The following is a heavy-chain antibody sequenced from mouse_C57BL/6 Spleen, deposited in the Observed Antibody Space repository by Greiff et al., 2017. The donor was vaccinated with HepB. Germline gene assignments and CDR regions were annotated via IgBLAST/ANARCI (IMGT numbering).Heavy chain of an antibody. J-gene: IGHJ2*01. CDR1: GSTFPDSY. Sequence: EVQLQQSGPELVKPGASVKISCKASGSTFPDSYINWVKQSPGKSLEWIGDINPTNGGTTSNKKFKGKATLTVDKSSSTAYMKLRSLTAEASAVYYCARRGVVAYYFDYWGQGTTLTVSS. CDR3: ARRGVVAYYFDY. V-gene: IGHV1-26*01. CDR2: INPTNGGT. D-gene: IGHD1-1*01.